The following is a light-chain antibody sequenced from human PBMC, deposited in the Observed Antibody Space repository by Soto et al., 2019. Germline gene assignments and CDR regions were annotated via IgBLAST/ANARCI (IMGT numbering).Light chain of an antibody. J-gene: IGKJ3*01. V-gene: IGKV3-11*01. CDR1: QSVGSY. CDR2: GAS. Sequence: ETVLTQSPATLSLSPGERATLSCRASQSVGSYLAWYQQQPGQAPRLLIYGASNRATGIPARFSGSGSGTDFTLTISSLEPEDFAVYYCQQCGSPPFTFGPGTKVDIK. CDR3: QQCGSPPFT.